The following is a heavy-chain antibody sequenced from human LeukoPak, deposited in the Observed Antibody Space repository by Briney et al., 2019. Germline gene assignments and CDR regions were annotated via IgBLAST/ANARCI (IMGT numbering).Heavy chain of an antibody. J-gene: IGHJ4*02. CDR1: GRSVSSYD. D-gene: IGHD4-17*01. V-gene: IGHV4-4*07. CDR3: ARDFYLHDYGAPLGY. CDR2: IYTSGST. Sequence: SETLSLTCTVSGRSVSSYDWSLIPLPAGKGLDWIGRIYTSGSTHYKPALKSRVAMSVDASKSQYSLQLRSVPAPHTAVSSCARDFYLHDYGAPLGYCGQGTLVTVSS.